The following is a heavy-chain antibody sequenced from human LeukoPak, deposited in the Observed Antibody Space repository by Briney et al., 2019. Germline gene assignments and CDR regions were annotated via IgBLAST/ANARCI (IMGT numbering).Heavy chain of an antibody. D-gene: IGHD3-22*01. CDR2: ISSSGSS. Sequence: SETLSLTCTVSVGSINSYYWSWIRQPPGKGLEYIGYISSSGSSNYNPSLKSRVTISVDTSKNQFSLKLSSVTAADTAVYYCARAYYDSSGYYYLPSFDYWGQGTLVTVSS. CDR3: ARAYYDSSGYYYLPSFDY. J-gene: IGHJ4*02. V-gene: IGHV4-4*09. CDR1: VGSINSYY.